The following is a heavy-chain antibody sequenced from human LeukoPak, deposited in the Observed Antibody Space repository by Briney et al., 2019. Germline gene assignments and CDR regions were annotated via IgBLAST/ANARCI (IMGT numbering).Heavy chain of an antibody. CDR2: MNPNNGNA. V-gene: IGHV1-8*01. CDR3: ARDWYCSGGSCYDCFDP. J-gene: IGHJ5*02. Sequence: GASVKVSCKASGYTFTSHDINWVRQASGQGLEWMGWMNPNNGNAGYAQNFQGRVTLTTDTSTTTAYMEVRSLRSDDTAVYYCARDWYCSGGSCYDCFDPWGQGTLVTVSS. CDR1: GYTFTSHD. D-gene: IGHD2-15*01.